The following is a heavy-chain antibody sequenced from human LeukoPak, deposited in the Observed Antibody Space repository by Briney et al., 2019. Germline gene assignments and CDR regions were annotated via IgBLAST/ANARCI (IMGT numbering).Heavy chain of an antibody. CDR1: GGSISSSSYY. J-gene: IGHJ3*02. V-gene: IGHV4-39*07. Sequence: PSETLSLTCTVSGGSISSSSYYWGWIRQPPGKGLEWIGSIYYSGSTYYNPSLKSRVTISVDTSKNQFSLKLSSVTAADTAVYYCARVVGHIVVVTATGTNDAFDIWGQGTMVTVSS. CDR2: IYYSGST. CDR3: ARVVGHIVVVTATGTNDAFDI. D-gene: IGHD2-21*02.